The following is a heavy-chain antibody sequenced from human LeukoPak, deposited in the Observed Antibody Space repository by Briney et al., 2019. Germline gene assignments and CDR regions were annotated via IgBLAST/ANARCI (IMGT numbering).Heavy chain of an antibody. CDR2: IYYSGST. CDR1: GGSISSYY. J-gene: IGHJ3*02. D-gene: IGHD3-22*01. V-gene: IGHV4-59*01. CDR3: ARGGYYYDSSGYYYEGAFDI. Sequence: PSETLSLTCTASGGSISSYYWSWIRQPPGKGLEWIGYIYYSGSTNYNPSLKSRVTISVDTSKNQFSLKLSSVTAADTAVYYCARGGYYYDSSGYYYEGAFDIWGQGTMVTVSS.